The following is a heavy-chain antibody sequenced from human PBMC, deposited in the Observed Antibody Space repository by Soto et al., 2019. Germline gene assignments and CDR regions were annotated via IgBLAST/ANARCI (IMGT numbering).Heavy chain of an antibody. CDR3: ARESEDLTSNFDY. Sequence: GSLRLSCAASGFTFTRYSMNRVRQAPVKGLEWVSSISSTTNYIYYGDSMKGRFTISRDNAKNSLYLEMNSLRAEDTAVYYCARESEDLTSNFDYWGQGTLVTVSS. CDR1: GFTFTRYS. V-gene: IGHV3-21*06. J-gene: IGHJ4*02. CDR2: ISSTTNYI.